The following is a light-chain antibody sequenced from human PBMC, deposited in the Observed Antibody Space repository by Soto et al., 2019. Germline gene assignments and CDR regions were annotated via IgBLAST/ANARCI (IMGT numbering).Light chain of an antibody. CDR1: QNISSH. CDR3: QQSYSTSWT. CDR2: AAA. J-gene: IGKJ1*01. V-gene: IGKV1-39*01. Sequence: DIQITQTPSSLSASVGDRVTITCRASQNISSHLSWYQQKPGKAPKLLIYAAASLQSWVPSRFSGGGSGTTFTLTINTLQPEDSATYYCQQSYSTSWTFGQGTKVDIK.